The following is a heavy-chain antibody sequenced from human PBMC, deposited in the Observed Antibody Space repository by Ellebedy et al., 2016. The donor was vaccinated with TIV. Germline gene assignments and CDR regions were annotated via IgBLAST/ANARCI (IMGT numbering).Heavy chain of an antibody. J-gene: IGHJ4*02. CDR2: VSGGSADT. D-gene: IGHD6-13*01. CDR3: AKGSIGAATSCLDD. CDR1: RFAFSSFA. V-gene: IGHV3-23*01. Sequence: GESLKISCAASRFAFSSFAMTWVRQAPGKGLEWVSVVSGGSADTHYADSVKGRFTISRDNSKNTLYLQMNSLRAEDTAVYYCAKGSIGAATSCLDDWGQGTLVTVSS.